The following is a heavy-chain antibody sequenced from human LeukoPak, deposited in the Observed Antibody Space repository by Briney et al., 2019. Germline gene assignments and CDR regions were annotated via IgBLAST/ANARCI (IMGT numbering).Heavy chain of an antibody. Sequence: ASVKVSCKASGYTFTSYYMHWVRQAPGQGLEWMGIINPSGGSTSYAQKFQGRVTMTRDTSMSTVYMELSSLRSEDTAVYYCARDRGRFLEWLLPTGFDYWGQGTLVTVSS. V-gene: IGHV1-46*01. CDR3: ARDRGRFLEWLLPTGFDY. D-gene: IGHD3-3*01. CDR1: GYTFTSYY. J-gene: IGHJ4*02. CDR2: INPSGGST.